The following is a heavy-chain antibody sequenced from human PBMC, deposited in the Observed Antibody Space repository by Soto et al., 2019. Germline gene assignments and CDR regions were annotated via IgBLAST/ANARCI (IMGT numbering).Heavy chain of an antibody. V-gene: IGHV3-33*01. CDR1: GFTFSSYG. Sequence: GGSLRLSCAASGFTFSSYGMHWVRQAPGKGLEWVAVIWYDGSNKYYADSVKGRFTISRDNSKNTLYLQMNSLRAEDTTVYYCARDQGYCSSTSCYWGHDAFDIWGQGTMVTVSS. CDR2: IWYDGSNK. D-gene: IGHD2-2*01. J-gene: IGHJ3*02. CDR3: ARDQGYCSSTSCYWGHDAFDI.